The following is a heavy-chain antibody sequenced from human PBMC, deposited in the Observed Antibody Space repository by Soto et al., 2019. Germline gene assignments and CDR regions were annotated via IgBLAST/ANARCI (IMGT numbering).Heavy chain of an antibody. CDR3: ARNGSGSFRYYYYYYGMDV. CDR2: IIPIFGTA. D-gene: IGHD3-10*01. CDR1: GGTFSSYA. Sequence: QVQLVQSGAEVKKPGSSVKVSCKASGGTFSSYAISWVRQAPGQGLEWMGGIIPIFGTANYAQKFQGRVTITADESTSTAYMELSSLRSEDTAVYYCARNGSGSFRYYYYYYGMDVWGQGTTVTVSS. J-gene: IGHJ6*02. V-gene: IGHV1-69*01.